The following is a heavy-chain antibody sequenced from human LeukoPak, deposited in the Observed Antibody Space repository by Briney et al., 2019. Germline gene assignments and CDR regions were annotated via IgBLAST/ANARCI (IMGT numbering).Heavy chain of an antibody. V-gene: IGHV3-11*01. CDR3: ATDGAGFDT. Sequence: PGGSLRLSCAASGFTFSDYYMSWIRQAPGKGLEWLSYINIGGTSTHYADSVKGRFAISRGNAKKTLYLEMNNLRAEDTAVYYCATDGAGFDTWGQGVLVTVSS. CDR1: GFTFSDYY. J-gene: IGHJ5*02. CDR2: INIGGTST.